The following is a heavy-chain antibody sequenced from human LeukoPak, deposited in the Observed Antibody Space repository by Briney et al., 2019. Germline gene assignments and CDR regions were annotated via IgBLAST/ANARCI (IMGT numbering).Heavy chain of an antibody. V-gene: IGHV3-64*01. CDR1: GFTFSSYA. CDR2: ISSNGGST. CDR3: ARGVYCSSTSCYSVGLYYFDY. J-gene: IGHJ4*02. D-gene: IGHD2-2*02. Sequence: PGGSLRLSCAASGFTFSSYAMHWVRQAPGKGLEYVSAISSNGGSTHYANSVKGRFTISRDNSKNTLYLQMGSLRAEDMAVYYCARGVYCSSTSCYSVGLYYFDYWGQGTLVTVSS.